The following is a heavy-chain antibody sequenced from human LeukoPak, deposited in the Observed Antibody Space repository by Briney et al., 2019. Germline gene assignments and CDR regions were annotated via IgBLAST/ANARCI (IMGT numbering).Heavy chain of an antibody. CDR1: GFTFSSYS. V-gene: IGHV3-21*01. Sequence: GGSLRLSCAASGFTFSSYSMNWVRQAPGKGLEWVSSISSSSSYIYYADSVKGRFTISRDNAKNSLYLQMNSLRAEDTAVYYCARGVPAATDPFDYWGQGTLVTVSS. D-gene: IGHD2-2*01. CDR2: ISSSSSYI. CDR3: ARGVPAATDPFDY. J-gene: IGHJ4*02.